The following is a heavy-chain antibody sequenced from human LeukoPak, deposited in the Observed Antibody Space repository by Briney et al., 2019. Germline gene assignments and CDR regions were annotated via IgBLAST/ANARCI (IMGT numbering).Heavy chain of an antibody. CDR1: GFAVSSNY. V-gene: IGHV3-53*01. J-gene: IGHJ4*02. CDR2: IYSGGST. D-gene: IGHD6-19*01. CDR3: ARESYNSGIDY. Sequence: PGGSLRLSCAASGFAVSSNYMSWVRQAPGKGLEWVSVIYSGGSTYYADSVKGRFTISRDNSKNTLYLQMNSLRGEDTAVYYCARESYNSGIDYWGQGTLVTVSS.